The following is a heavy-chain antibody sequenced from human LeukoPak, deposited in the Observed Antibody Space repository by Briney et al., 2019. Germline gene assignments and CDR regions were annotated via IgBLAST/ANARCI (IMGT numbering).Heavy chain of an antibody. D-gene: IGHD1-26*01. CDR1: GYTFNSYD. CDR3: ARESGRYRDFFEN. J-gene: IGHJ4*02. CDR2: INGGSGRT. Sequence: ASVKVSCKASGYTFNSYDIHWVRQAPGQRPEWMGGINGGSGRTKYLQKLQGRVTITRDTSANTAFMELGSLRSEDTAVYYCARESGRYRDFFENWGQGTLVTVSS. V-gene: IGHV1-3*01.